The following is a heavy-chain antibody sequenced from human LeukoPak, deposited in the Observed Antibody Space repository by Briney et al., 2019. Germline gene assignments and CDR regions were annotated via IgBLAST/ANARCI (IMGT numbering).Heavy chain of an antibody. CDR2: IHYSGST. CDR1: GGSISSGDYY. J-gene: IGHJ4*02. D-gene: IGHD2-15*01. V-gene: IGHV4-31*03. Sequence: PSETLSLTCTVSGGSISSGDYYWSWIRQTTEKGLEWIGYIHYSGSTYYSTSLKSRVTISVDTSKKQFSLKLSSVTAADTAVYYCARVGVAAKSSRYFDYWGQGTLVTVSS. CDR3: ARVGVAAKSSRYFDY.